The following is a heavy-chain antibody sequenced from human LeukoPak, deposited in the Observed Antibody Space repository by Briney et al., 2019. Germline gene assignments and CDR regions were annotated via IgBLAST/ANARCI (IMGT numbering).Heavy chain of an antibody. V-gene: IGHV3-23*01. CDR3: AKLLTTRYFDY. Sequence: GRSLRLSCAASGFTFSSHAMSWVRQAPGKGLEWVSSISGSGSGTYYADSVKGRFSISRDNSKNTLYLQMNSLRAEDTAVYYCAKLLTTRYFDYWGQGTLVTVSS. J-gene: IGHJ4*02. D-gene: IGHD4-17*01. CDR2: ISGSGSGT. CDR1: GFTFSSHA.